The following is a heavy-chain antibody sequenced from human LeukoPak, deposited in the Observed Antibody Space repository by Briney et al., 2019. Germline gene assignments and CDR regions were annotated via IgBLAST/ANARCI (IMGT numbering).Heavy chain of an antibody. Sequence: RGSLRLSCVASEFDFFSYGMQWVRQAPGKGLVWVSRIFTDGSTTSYADSVKGRFTISRDNAKNTLYLEMKSLRVEDTAVYYCARELPREVTLDSWGQGTLVTVSP. CDR2: IFTDGSTT. J-gene: IGHJ5*01. V-gene: IGHV3-74*01. CDR3: ARELPREVTLDS. D-gene: IGHD2-21*02. CDR1: EFDFFSYG.